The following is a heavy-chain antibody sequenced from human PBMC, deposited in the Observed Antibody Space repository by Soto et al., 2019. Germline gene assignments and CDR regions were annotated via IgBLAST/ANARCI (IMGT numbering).Heavy chain of an antibody. Sequence: EVQLVESGGGLVRPGGSLRLSCAASGFTFSYYWMHWVRHAPGKGLVLVSRIHSDGGSTTYANFVKGRFIISRDHARKTLDLLMISVTVWDSAVYSCARGAHGAFDLWGQGPVGTVSS. CDR1: GFTFSYYW. CDR2: IHSDGGST. J-gene: IGHJ3*01. V-gene: IGHV3-74*01. CDR3: ARGAHGAFDL.